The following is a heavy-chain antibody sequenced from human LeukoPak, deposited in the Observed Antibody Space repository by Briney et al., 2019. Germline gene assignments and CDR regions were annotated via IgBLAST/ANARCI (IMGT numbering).Heavy chain of an antibody. V-gene: IGHV3-33*06. D-gene: IGHD6-13*01. J-gene: IGHJ4*02. CDR1: GFTFSSYG. CDR3: AKDPSRIAAAGRDFDY. CDR2: IWYDGSNK. Sequence: GGSLRLSCAASGFTFSSYGMHWVRQAPGKGLEWVAVIWYDGSNKYYAGSVKGRFTISRDNSKNTLYLQMNSLRAEDTAVYYCAKDPSRIAAAGRDFDYWGQGTLVTVSS.